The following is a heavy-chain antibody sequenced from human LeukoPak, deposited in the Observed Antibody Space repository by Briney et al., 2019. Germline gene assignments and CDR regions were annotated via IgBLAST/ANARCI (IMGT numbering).Heavy chain of an antibody. CDR2: ISYDGSNK. CDR1: GFTFSSYA. D-gene: IGHD5-18*01. CDR3: ARGIGRGYSYGYYYYGMDV. V-gene: IGHV3-30*04. J-gene: IGHJ6*02. Sequence: GRSLRLSCAASGFTFSSYAMHWVRQAPGKGLEGLAVISYDGSNKYYADSVKGRFTISRDNSKNTLYLQMNSLRAEDTAVYYCARGIGRGYSYGYYYYGMDVWGQGTTVTVSS.